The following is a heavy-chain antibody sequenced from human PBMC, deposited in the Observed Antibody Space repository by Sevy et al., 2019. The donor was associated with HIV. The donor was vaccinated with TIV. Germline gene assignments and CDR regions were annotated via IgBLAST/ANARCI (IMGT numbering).Heavy chain of an antibody. CDR2: IYYSGST. V-gene: IGHV4-61*01. J-gene: IGHJ4*02. D-gene: IGHD6-19*01. Sequence: SETLSLTCTVSGGSVSSGSYYWSWIRQPPGKGLEWIGYIYYSGSTNYNPSLKSRVTISVDTSKNQFSLKLGSVTAADTAGYYCARVSTSSWLVPYWGQGTLVTVSS. CDR1: GGSVSSGSYY. CDR3: ARVSTSSWLVPY.